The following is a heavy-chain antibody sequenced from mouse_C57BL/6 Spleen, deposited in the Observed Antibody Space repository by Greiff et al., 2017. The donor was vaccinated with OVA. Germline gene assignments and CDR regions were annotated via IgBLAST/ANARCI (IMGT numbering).Heavy chain of an antibody. CDR1: GYTFTSYW. CDR3: ARYGYYGSSLWYFDV. CDR2: IDPSASYT. D-gene: IGHD1-1*01. J-gene: IGHJ1*03. V-gene: IGHV1-69*01. Sequence: QVQLQQPGAELVMPGASVKLSCKASGYTFTSYWMHWVKQRPGQGLEWIGEIDPSASYTNYNQKFKGKSTLTVDKSSSTAYMQLSSLTSEDSAVYYCARYGYYGSSLWYFDVWGTGTTVTVSS.